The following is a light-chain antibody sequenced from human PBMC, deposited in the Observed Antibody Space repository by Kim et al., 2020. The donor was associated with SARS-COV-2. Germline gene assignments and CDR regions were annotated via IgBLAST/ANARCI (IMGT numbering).Light chain of an antibody. CDR3: QQHSNWPLT. V-gene: IGKV3-11*01. J-gene: IGKJ4*01. CDR1: QSGSSF. Sequence: LSPGERATLSCRASQSGSSFLAWYQQRPGQAPRLLIYGASNRANGIPGRFGGSGSGTDFTLTISSLEPEDFAIYYCQQHSNWPLTFGGGTKVDIK. CDR2: GAS.